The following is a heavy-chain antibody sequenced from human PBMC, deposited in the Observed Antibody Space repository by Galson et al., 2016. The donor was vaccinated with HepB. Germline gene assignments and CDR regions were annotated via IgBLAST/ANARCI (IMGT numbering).Heavy chain of an antibody. J-gene: IGHJ6*02. V-gene: IGHV6-1*01. D-gene: IGHD3-10*01. CDR3: ARAVMLGRGMDV. Sequence: CAISGDSVYNNGAAWVWNRQSPSRGLEWLGRTFYRSTWENHYAGSVKNRITISPDTSRNQFSLHLNSVTPEDTAVYYCARAVMLGRGMDVWGQGTTVTVSS. CDR2: TFYRSTWEN. CDR1: GDSVYNNGAA.